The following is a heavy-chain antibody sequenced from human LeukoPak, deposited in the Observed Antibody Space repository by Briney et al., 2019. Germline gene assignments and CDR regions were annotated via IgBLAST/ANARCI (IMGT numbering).Heavy chain of an antibody. CDR1: GYSFTSYW. CDR2: IYHGDSDT. J-gene: IGHJ4*02. V-gene: IGHV5-51*01. CDR3: ARRLGYSSGWDDY. D-gene: IGHD6-19*01. Sequence: PGEALKISCKGSGYSFTSYWIGWVRQMPGKGLEWMGIIYHGDSDTRYSPSFQGQVTISADKSISTAYMQWSSLKASDTAMYYCARRLGYSSGWDDYWGQGTLVTVSS.